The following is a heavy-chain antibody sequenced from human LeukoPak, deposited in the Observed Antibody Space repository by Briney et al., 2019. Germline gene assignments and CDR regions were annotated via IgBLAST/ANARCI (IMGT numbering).Heavy chain of an antibody. CDR1: GDTFSSYA. D-gene: IGHD3-22*01. Sequence: GPSVKVSCKASGDTFSSYAISWVRQAPGQGLEWVGGIIPIFGTANYAQKFQGRVTITADESTSTAYMELRSLRSEDTAVYYCARLNYYYDSSGYDSDYYYYGMDVWGQGTTVTVSS. CDR2: IIPIFGTA. V-gene: IGHV1-69*01. J-gene: IGHJ6*02. CDR3: ARLNYYYDSSGYDSDYYYYGMDV.